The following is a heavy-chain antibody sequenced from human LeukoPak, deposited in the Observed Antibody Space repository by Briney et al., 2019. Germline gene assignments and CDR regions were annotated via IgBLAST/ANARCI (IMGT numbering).Heavy chain of an antibody. Sequence: SVKVSCKASGGTFSSYAISWVRQAPGQGLEWMGRIIPRLDIANSAQSFQGRVTITADKSTSTAYMELSSLRSDDTAVYYCAREWYDILTGYQGFQLDYWGQGSPVTVSS. J-gene: IGHJ4*02. V-gene: IGHV1-69*04. D-gene: IGHD3-9*01. CDR1: GGTFSSYA. CDR2: IIPRLDIA. CDR3: AREWYDILTGYQGFQLDY.